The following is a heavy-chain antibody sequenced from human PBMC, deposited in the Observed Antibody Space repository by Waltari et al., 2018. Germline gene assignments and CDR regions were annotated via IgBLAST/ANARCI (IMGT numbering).Heavy chain of an antibody. CDR2: ISACGSVI. D-gene: IGHD6-6*01. J-gene: IGHJ4*02. Sequence: EVQLVESGGGLVQPGESLRLSCSASAFTFGAYEMNWVRQAPGKGLEWVSYISACGSVIYYADSVKGRFTISRDNARNSLYLQLNSLTAEDTAIYYCARGRSVYDYWGQGTLVTVSS. V-gene: IGHV3-48*03. CDR1: AFTFGAYE. CDR3: ARGRSVYDY.